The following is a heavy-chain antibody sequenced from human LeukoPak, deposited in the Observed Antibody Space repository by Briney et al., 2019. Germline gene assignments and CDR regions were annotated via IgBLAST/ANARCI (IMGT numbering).Heavy chain of an antibody. Sequence: ASVKVSCKASGGTFSSYAISWVRQAPGQGLEWMGGIIPIFGTANYAQKLQGRVTMTTDTSTSTAYMELSSLRSEDTAVYYCARVSCSSTSCYGAYYYMDVWGKGTTVTVSS. J-gene: IGHJ6*03. V-gene: IGHV1-69*05. CDR1: GGTFSSYA. CDR3: ARVSCSSTSCYGAYYYMDV. CDR2: IIPIFGTA. D-gene: IGHD2-2*01.